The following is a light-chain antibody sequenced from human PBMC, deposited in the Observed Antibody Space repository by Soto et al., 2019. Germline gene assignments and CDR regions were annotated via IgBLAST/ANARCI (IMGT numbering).Light chain of an antibody. CDR2: AAS. J-gene: IGKJ4*01. Sequence: DIQMTQSPSSLSASVGGRVTITCRVSQGVSSYLAWYQQKPGKVPKLLIYAASTLQSGVPSRFSGSGSGTEFTLTISSLQPEDVATYYCQKYNSAPLTFGEGTKVEIK. V-gene: IGKV1-27*01. CDR3: QKYNSAPLT. CDR1: QGVSSY.